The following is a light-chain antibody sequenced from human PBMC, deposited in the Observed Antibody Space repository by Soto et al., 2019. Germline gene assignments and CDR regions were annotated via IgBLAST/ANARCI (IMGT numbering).Light chain of an antibody. CDR1: QSVTNSF. Sequence: EIVLAQSPGTLSLSPGERATPSCRASQSVTNSFLAWYQQKPGQAPRLLIYGASRRATGIPDRLTGSGSGTDFTLTISRLEPEDFAVYYCQQYVSSPWAFGQGTKVDIK. CDR2: GAS. CDR3: QQYVSSPWA. J-gene: IGKJ1*01. V-gene: IGKV3-20*01.